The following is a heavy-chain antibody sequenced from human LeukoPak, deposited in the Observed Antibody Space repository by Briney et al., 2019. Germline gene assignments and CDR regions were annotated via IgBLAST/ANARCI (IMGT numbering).Heavy chain of an antibody. CDR3: ASTALIVATPGAFDI. D-gene: IGHD5-12*01. Sequence: SETLSLTCTVSGGSISSGSYYWSWIRQPAGKGLEWIGRIYTSGSTNYNPSLKSRVTMSVDTSKNQFSLKLSSVTAADTAVYYCASTALIVATPGAFDIWGQGTMVTVSS. J-gene: IGHJ3*02. CDR2: IYTSGST. CDR1: GGSISSGSYY. V-gene: IGHV4-61*02.